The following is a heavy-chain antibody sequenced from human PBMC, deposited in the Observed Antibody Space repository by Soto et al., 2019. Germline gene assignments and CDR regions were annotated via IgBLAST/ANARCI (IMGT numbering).Heavy chain of an antibody. CDR3: AKVRDSSCYYQRDAFDI. CDR1: GFTFSSYA. V-gene: IGHV3-23*01. J-gene: IGHJ3*02. Sequence: EVQLLESGGGLVQPGGSLRLSCAASGFTFSSYAMSWVRQAPGKGLEWVSAISGSGGSTYYADSVKGRFTISRDNSKNTMYLQMNSLRAEDTAVYYCAKVRDSSCYYQRDAFDIWGQGTMVTVSS. D-gene: IGHD3-22*01. CDR2: ISGSGGST.